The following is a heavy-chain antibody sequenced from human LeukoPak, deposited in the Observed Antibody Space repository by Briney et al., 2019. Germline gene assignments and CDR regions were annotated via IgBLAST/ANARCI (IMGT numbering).Heavy chain of an antibody. CDR1: GDSLDNLS. CDR2: VKVGGDT. D-gene: IGHD6-19*01. Sequence: SETLSLTCAVYGDSLDNLSWSWVRQSPGKGLEWIGEVKVGGDTKYNPSLKSRVTMAADTSRNQFSLRLTFVTAADTAIYYCARSFGWYALDVWGQGALVTVSS. V-gene: IGHV4-34*01. J-gene: IGHJ4*02. CDR3: ARSFGWYALDV.